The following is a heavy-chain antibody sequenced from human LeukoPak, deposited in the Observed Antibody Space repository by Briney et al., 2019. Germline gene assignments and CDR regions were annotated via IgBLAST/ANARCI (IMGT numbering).Heavy chain of an antibody. CDR1: GFTFRNYA. V-gene: IGHV3-23*01. CDR2: ISGSGDST. J-gene: IGHJ4*02. D-gene: IGHD3-16*01. CDR3: AKAQSYGYSGY. Sequence: GGSLRLSCAASGFTFRNYAMSWVRQAPGKGLEWVSAISGSGDSTYYADSVKGRFTISRDNSKNTLYLQMNSLKAEDTAIYYCAKAQSYGYSGYWGQGTLVAVSS.